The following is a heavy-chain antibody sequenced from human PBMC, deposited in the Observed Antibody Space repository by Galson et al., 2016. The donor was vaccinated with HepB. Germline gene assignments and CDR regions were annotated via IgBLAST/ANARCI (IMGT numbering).Heavy chain of an antibody. CDR1: GFSISTSGMA. D-gene: IGHD6-25*01. CDR3: SHYRSGWFSVGPDAFDV. V-gene: IGHV2-5*02. CDR2: IYWDDDK. J-gene: IGHJ3*01. Sequence: PALVKPPQTLTLTCDVSGFSISTSGMAVAWIRQPPGEALEWFALIYWDDDKRYRPSLKNRITMTRDTSKNQVVLTMTDMDPTETATYYCSHYRSGWFSVGPDAFDVWGRGTRVTVSS.